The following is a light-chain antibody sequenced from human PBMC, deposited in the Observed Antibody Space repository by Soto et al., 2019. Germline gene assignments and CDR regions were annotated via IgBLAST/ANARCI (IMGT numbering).Light chain of an antibody. CDR3: NSYTSSNTLYV. CDR2: EVS. J-gene: IGLJ1*01. V-gene: IGLV2-14*01. CDR1: SSDVGDYNF. Sequence: QSALTQPASVSGSPGQSITISCTGTSSDVGDYNFVSWYQQHPGKAPKLMIYEVSHRPSGVSNRFSGSESGNTASLTISGLQADDEADYYCNSYTSSNTLYVFGTGTKVTVL.